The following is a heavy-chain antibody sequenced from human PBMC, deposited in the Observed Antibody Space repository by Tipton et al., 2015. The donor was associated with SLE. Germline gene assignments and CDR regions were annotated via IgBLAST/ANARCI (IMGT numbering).Heavy chain of an antibody. J-gene: IGHJ4*02. CDR1: GGSISSYY. V-gene: IGHV4-59*12. Sequence: TLSLTCTVSGGSISSYYWSWIRQPPGKGLEWIGYIYYSGSTYYNPSLKSRVTISVDTSKNQFSLKLSSVTAADTAVYYCARDGWYSSGWYGYWGQGTLVTVSS. CDR2: IYYSGST. D-gene: IGHD6-19*01. CDR3: ARDGWYSSGWYGY.